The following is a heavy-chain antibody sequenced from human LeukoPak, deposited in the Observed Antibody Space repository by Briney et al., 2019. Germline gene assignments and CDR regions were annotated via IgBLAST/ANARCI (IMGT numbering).Heavy chain of an antibody. CDR3: ARDHEVVTLDY. CDR1: GYTFTGYY. V-gene: IGHV1-2*02. J-gene: IGHJ4*02. CDR2: INPNNGGT. Sequence: ASVKVSCKASGYTFTGYYMHWVRQAPGQGLEWMGWINPNNGGTNYAQKFQGRVTMTRDTSISTAYMELSRLRSDDTAVYYCARDHEVVTLDYWGQGTLVTVSS. D-gene: IGHD3-22*01.